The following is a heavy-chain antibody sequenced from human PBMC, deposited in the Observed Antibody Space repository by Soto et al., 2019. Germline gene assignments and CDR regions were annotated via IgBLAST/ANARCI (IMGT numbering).Heavy chain of an antibody. CDR3: ARAVLVEDNGWFDL. D-gene: IGHD1-26*01. CDR2: SSSYNGNT. V-gene: IGHV1-18*01. CDR1: GYSFISYG. J-gene: IGHJ5*02. Sequence: QVQLVQSGAEVKKPGASVKVSCKASGYSFISYGISWVRQAAGQGLEWMGWSSSYNGNTKFAQKFQCIVTMTTDPSMSTAYMDLRSLRTDDTAVYDCARAVLVEDNGWFDLWGQGTLVTVSS.